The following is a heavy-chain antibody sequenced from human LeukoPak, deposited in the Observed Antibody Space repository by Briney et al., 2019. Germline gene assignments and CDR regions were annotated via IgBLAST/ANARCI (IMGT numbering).Heavy chain of an antibody. J-gene: IGHJ4*02. V-gene: IGHV4-34*01. CDR2: INHRGVT. Sequence: SETLSLTCAVYGGSFSGYFCWIRQSPGKGLEWIGEINHRGVTNYRPSLGGRVSIFTDRSLNQFSLRLTSVTAADTGTYYCASGPGTSVIRGVIPKYWGQGTPVTVSS. CDR3: ASGPGTSVIRGVIPKY. CDR1: GGSFSGYF. D-gene: IGHD3-10*01.